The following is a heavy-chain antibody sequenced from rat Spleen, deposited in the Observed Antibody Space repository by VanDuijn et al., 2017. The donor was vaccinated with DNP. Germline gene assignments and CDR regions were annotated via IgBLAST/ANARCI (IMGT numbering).Heavy chain of an antibody. CDR3: ARALWNNYFDY. CDR2: FNKESSTI. D-gene: IGHD3-2*01. J-gene: IGHJ2*01. Sequence: VQLKESGPGLVQPSQTLSLTCTVSGFNFNDYWMGWVRQAPVKGLEWIGEFNKESSTINYTPSLKDNFTISRDNAQNTLYLQMSKLGSEDTAIYYCARALWNNYFDYWGQGVMVTVSS. V-gene: IGHV4-2*01. CDR1: GFNFNDYW.